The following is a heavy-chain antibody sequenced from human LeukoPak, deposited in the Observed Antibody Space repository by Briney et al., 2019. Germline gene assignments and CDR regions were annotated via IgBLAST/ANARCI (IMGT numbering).Heavy chain of an antibody. V-gene: IGHV3-53*01. D-gene: IGHD3-22*01. J-gene: IGHJ4*02. CDR2: LYSGGNT. Sequence: PGGSLRLSCAASGFTVSNNYTNWVRQAPGEGLEWVSILYSGGNTYYADSVKGRFTISRDNSKNTLYLQMNSLRAEDTAVYYCARGRYDSSGSWYFDYWGQGTLVTVSS. CDR1: GFTVSNNY. CDR3: ARGRYDSSGSWYFDY.